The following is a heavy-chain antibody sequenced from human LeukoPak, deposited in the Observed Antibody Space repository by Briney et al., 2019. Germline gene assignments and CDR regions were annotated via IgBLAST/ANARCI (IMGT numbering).Heavy chain of an antibody. V-gene: IGHV3-15*01. CDR1: GFTFSNAW. CDR3: TKQWLVPEGEGDY. Sequence: PGGSLRLSCAASGFTFSNAWMSWVRQAPGKGLEWVGRIKSKTDGGTTDYAAPVKGRFTISRDDSKNTLYLQMNSLKTEDTAVYYCTKQWLVPEGEGDYWGLGTLVTVSS. CDR2: IKSKTDGGTT. D-gene: IGHD6-19*01. J-gene: IGHJ4*02.